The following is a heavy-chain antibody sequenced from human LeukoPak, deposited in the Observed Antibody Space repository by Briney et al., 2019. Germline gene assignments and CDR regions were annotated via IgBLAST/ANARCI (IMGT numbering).Heavy chain of an antibody. CDR2: ISGSGGNT. Sequence: GGSLRLSCAASGFTFSSYAMSWVRQVPGKGLEWVSSISGSGGNTYYADSVKGRFTISRDNSKNTLYLQMNSLRAEDTAVYYCAKFISNGFDIWGQGTMVTVSS. CDR3: AKFISNGFDI. J-gene: IGHJ3*02. V-gene: IGHV3-23*01. D-gene: IGHD3-10*01. CDR1: GFTFSSYA.